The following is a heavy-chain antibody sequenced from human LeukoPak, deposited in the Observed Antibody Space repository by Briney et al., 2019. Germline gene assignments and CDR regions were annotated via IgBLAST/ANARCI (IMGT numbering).Heavy chain of an antibody. Sequence: PEGSLRLSCAASGFTFSSYAMHWVRQAPGKGLEYVSAISSSGGSTYYANSVKGRFTISRDNSKNTLYLQMGSLRAEDMAVYYCARDSSTHGNYFDYWGQGTLVTVSS. V-gene: IGHV3-64*01. CDR3: ARDSSTHGNYFDY. CDR2: ISSSGGST. J-gene: IGHJ4*02. CDR1: GFTFSSYA. D-gene: IGHD6-13*01.